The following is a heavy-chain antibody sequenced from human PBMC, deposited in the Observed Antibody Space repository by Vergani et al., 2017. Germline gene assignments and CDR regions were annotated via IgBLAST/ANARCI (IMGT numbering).Heavy chain of an antibody. CDR2: IHNSGDT. CDR1: DSSIMTNPY. J-gene: IGHJ6*02. D-gene: IGHD3-10*01. CDR3: ARPRGSGCFFPSSYFYGMDV. Sequence: QMQLQESGPGLVKPSETLTLPCDVSDSSIMTNPYWGWFRQSPGKGGAWIGCIHNSGDTNYNSVLKGRVSLSIMFSSKFSLSLNSVTAADTAIYYFARPRGSGCFFPSSYFYGMDVWGHGTTVTVSS. V-gene: IGHV4-38-2*01.